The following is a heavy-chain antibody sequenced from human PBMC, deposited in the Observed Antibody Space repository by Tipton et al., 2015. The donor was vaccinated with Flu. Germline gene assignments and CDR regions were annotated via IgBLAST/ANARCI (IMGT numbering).Heavy chain of an antibody. J-gene: IGHJ3*02. Sequence: TLSLTCTVSGGSISSYYWTWIRQPAGKGLEWIGRTYTSGSTKYNPSLKSRVTMSVDTSKNHFSLKLNSVTAADTAVYYCARLSLSFNAFDIWGQGTTVIVSS. CDR2: TYTSGST. D-gene: IGHD2/OR15-2a*01. V-gene: IGHV4-4*07. CDR1: GGSISSYY. CDR3: ARLSLSFNAFDI.